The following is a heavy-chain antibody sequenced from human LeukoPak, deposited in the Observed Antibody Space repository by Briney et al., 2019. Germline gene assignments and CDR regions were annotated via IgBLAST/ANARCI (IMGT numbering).Heavy chain of an antibody. CDR3: ARVEEGYGSGRRENYYYYYMDV. J-gene: IGHJ6*03. D-gene: IGHD3-10*01. Sequence: ASVKVSCKASDYTFISYDISWVRQAPGQGLEWMGWISAYNGNTNYAQNLQGRVTMTTDTSTSTAYMELRSLRSDDTAVYYCARVEEGYGSGRRENYYYYYMDVWGKGTTVTISS. V-gene: IGHV1-18*01. CDR2: ISAYNGNT. CDR1: DYTFISYD.